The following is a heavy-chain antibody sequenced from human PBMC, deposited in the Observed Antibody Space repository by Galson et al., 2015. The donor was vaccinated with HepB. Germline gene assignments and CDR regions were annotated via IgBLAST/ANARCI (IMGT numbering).Heavy chain of an antibody. J-gene: IGHJ5*02. CDR2: ISESGVII. V-gene: IGHV3-23*01. CDR3: AKSGFTRGWPGGWFDP. CDR1: GFPFSDYP. Sequence: SLRLSCAASGFPFSDYPMNWVRQAPGRGLEWVSGISESGVIIYYADSVKGRFTLSRDNSENTLYLQMNSLRVDNTAVCYCAKSGFTRGWPGGWFDPRGPGTLVTVFS. D-gene: IGHD6-25*01.